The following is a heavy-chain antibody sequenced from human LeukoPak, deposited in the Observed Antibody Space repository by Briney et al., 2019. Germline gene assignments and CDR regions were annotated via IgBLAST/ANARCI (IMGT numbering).Heavy chain of an antibody. V-gene: IGHV3-53*01. J-gene: IGHJ3*02. CDR3: ARTRSDAFDI. CDR2: IYNDGST. D-gene: IGHD2-2*01. Sequence: PGGSLRPSCAASGFTVNSNYMSWVRQAPGKGLEWVSVIYNDGSTSYADSVKGRFSISRDYSKNTLYLQMNSPRAEDTAVYYCARTRSDAFDIWGQGTMVTVSS. CDR1: GFTVNSNY.